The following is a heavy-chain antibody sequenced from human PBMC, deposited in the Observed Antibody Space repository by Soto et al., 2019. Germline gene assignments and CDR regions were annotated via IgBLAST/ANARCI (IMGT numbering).Heavy chain of an antibody. CDR1: GGTFSSYA. Sequence: SVKVSCKASGGTFSSYAISWVRQAPGQGLEWMGGIIPIFGTANYAQKFQGRVTITADESTSTAYMELSSLRSEDTAVYYCARSEYKIVVVTAFDYWGQGTLVTVSS. J-gene: IGHJ4*02. D-gene: IGHD2-21*02. CDR2: IIPIFGTA. V-gene: IGHV1-69*13. CDR3: ARSEYKIVVVTAFDY.